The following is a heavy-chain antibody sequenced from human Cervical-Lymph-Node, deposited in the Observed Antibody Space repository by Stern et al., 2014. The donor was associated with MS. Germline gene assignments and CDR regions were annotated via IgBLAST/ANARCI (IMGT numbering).Heavy chain of an antibody. D-gene: IGHD3-16*01. Sequence: EVQLVESGSEVKKPGESLKISCKGSGYNFTTYWIAWVRQMPGKGLEWMGIIYPDDSNTRYSPSCQGQVTISADKSISTAYLQWSSLRASDTAMYSCARGGGRNSENSFYYYGMDVWGQGTTVTVSS. J-gene: IGHJ6*02. V-gene: IGHV5-51*01. CDR2: IYPDDSNT. CDR3: ARGGGRNSENSFYYYGMDV. CDR1: GYNFTTYW.